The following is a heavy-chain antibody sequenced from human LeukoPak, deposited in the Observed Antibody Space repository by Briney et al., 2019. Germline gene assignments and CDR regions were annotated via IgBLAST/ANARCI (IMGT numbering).Heavy chain of an antibody. J-gene: IGHJ4*02. D-gene: IGHD6-13*01. CDR3: ARGSFSSTWFERYFFDS. CDR2: ISGSGLYI. V-gene: IGHV3-21*01. CDR1: GFSFDKYT. Sequence: GGSLSVSCAASGFSFDKYTMHWVRQAPGRGLEWVSSISGSGLYIFYGDSMKGRFTISRDNTKNSLFLQMNSLRAEDTSVYFCARGSFSSTWFERYFFDSWGQGTLVTVSA.